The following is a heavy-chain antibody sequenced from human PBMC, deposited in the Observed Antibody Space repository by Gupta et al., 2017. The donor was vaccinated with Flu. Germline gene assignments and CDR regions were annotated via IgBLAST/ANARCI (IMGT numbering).Heavy chain of an antibody. CDR2: MDKDGSQI. D-gene: IGHD3-16*01. CDR3: AKLIRGPWRLDS. V-gene: IGHV3-7*01. Sequence: EVQLVESGGGLVQPGGSLRLSCAASGFDFRSSWMSWVRKVSGKGLEWVANMDKDGSQIIYSHSVTGQFTISRDNDNNRLFLQMNSLRVDDTSVYFCAKLIRGPWRLDSWGNGALVTVSS. J-gene: IGHJ5*01. CDR1: GFDFRSSW.